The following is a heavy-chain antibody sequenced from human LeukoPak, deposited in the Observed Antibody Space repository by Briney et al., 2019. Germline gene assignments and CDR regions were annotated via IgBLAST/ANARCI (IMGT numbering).Heavy chain of an antibody. J-gene: IGHJ4*02. CDR2: ISYDGSNK. Sequence: GGSLRLSCAASGFTFSSYAMHWVRQAPGKGLEWVAVISYDGSNKYYADSVKGRFTISRDNSKNTLYLQMNSLRAEDTAVYYCASALRSWFFDYWGQGTLVTASS. CDR3: ASALRSWFFDY. V-gene: IGHV3-30-3*01. D-gene: IGHD6-13*01. CDR1: GFTFSSYA.